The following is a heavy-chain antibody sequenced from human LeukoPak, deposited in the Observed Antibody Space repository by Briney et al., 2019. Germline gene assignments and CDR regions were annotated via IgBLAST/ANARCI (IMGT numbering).Heavy chain of an antibody. D-gene: IGHD3-22*01. CDR2: IYIGGY. J-gene: IGHJ4*02. V-gene: IGHV4-59*01. CDR1: GDSISSSY. Sequence: PSETLSLTCTVSGDSISSSYWSWIRQPPGKGLEWIGFIYIGGYNYNPSLKSRVTMSVDTSKNQVSLKVNSVTAADTAVCFCARQPPDTASFDYWGQGTLVTVSS. CDR3: ARQPPDTASFDY.